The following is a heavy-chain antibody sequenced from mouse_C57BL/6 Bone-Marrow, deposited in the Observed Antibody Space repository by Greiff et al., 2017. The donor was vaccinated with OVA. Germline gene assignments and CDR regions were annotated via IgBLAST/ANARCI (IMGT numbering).Heavy chain of an antibody. CDR2: IDPETGGT. CDR3: TRGYSNYYAMDY. J-gene: IGHJ4*01. V-gene: IGHV1-15*01. D-gene: IGHD2-5*01. CDR1: GYTFTDYE. Sequence: VQLQQSGAELVRPGASVTLSCKASGYTFTDYEMHWVKQSPVHGLEWIGAIDPETGGTAYNQKFKGKAILTADKSSSTAYMGRRSLTYEDSAVYYCTRGYSNYYAMDYWGQGTSGTVSS.